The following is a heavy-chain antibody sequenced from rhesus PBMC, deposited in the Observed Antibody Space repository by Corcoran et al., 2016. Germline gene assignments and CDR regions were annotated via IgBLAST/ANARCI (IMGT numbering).Heavy chain of an antibody. D-gene: IGHD2-27*01. CDR2: ISCSGGST. CDR3: AREAIVVVVTALFDY. V-gene: IGHV4-173*01. CDR1: GGSISSNY. Sequence: QLQLQESGPGLVKPSETLSLTCAVSGGSISSNYWSWIRQPPGKGLEWIGRISCSGGSTDYNPSLKSRVTISTDTSKNQFSLKLSSVTGSDTAVYYWAREAIVVVVTALFDYWGQGVLGTVSS. J-gene: IGHJ4*01.